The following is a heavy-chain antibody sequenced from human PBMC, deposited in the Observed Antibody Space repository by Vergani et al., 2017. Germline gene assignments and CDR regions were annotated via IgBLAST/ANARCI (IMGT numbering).Heavy chain of an antibody. J-gene: IGHJ5*02. CDR1: GFTFSSYA. CDR2: ISGSGGST. V-gene: IGHV3-23*01. D-gene: IGHD2-2*01. Sequence: EVQLLESGGGLVQPGGSLRLSCAASGFTFSSYAMSWVRQAPGKGLEWVSAISGSGGSTYYADSVKGRFTISRDKYKNTLYLQMNSLRAEDTAVYYCAKDSTRSSGSNWLDPWGQGTLVTVSS. CDR3: AKDSTRSSGSNWLDP.